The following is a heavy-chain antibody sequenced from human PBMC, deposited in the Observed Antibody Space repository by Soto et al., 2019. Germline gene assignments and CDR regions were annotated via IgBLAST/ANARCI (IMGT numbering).Heavy chain of an antibody. CDR1: GFTFSSYS. CDR3: ARVSPRPLWFGEFNTDYYYYMDV. D-gene: IGHD3-10*01. J-gene: IGHJ6*03. CDR2: ISSSSSYI. V-gene: IGHV3-21*01. Sequence: GGSLRLSCAASGFTFSSYSMNWVRQASGKGLEWVSSISSSSSYIYYADSVKGRFTISRDNAKNSLYLQMNSLRAEDTAVYYCARVSPRPLWFGEFNTDYYYYMDVWGKGTTVTVSS.